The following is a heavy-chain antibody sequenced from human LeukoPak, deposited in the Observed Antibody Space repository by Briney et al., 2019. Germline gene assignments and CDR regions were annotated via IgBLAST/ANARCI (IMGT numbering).Heavy chain of an antibody. CDR3: ASLRWYCIDY. J-gene: IGHJ4*02. CDR1: GFTISNYA. Sequence: GRSLRLSCAASGFTISNYAIHWVRQAPGTGLEWVAIISYDGSHDSYADSVKGRFTTSRDNSKNTLSLQMTSLRAEDTAVYYCASLRWYCIDYWGQGTLVTVSS. D-gene: IGHD4-23*01. V-gene: IGHV3-30*04. CDR2: ISYDGSHD.